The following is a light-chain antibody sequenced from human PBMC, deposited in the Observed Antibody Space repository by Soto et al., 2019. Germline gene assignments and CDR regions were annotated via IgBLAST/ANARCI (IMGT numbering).Light chain of an antibody. CDR2: AAS. CDR3: QHFRSFPIT. J-gene: IGKJ5*01. Sequence: DIQTTQSPSSLSASVGDRVTITCRASQSIHTYLNWYHQKPGKAPKLLIFAASNLQSGVPSRFSGSGSGTDFTLTISSLQPEDFATYYCQHFRSFPITFGQGTRLEI. CDR1: QSIHTY. V-gene: IGKV1-39*01.